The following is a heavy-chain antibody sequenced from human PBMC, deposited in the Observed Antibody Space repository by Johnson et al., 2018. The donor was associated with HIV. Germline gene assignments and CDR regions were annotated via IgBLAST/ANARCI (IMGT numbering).Heavy chain of an antibody. CDR3: AREPRIAAFRDAFDI. Sequence: QVQLVESGGGLVQPGGSLRLSCAASGFTFSIYAMHWVRQAPGKGLEWVAVISYDGSNKYYADSVQGRFTISRDNSKNTLDLQMNSLRAEDTAVYYCAREPRIAAFRDAFDIWGQGTMVTVSS. V-gene: IGHV3-30*04. D-gene: IGHD6-6*01. J-gene: IGHJ3*02. CDR2: ISYDGSNK. CDR1: GFTFSIYA.